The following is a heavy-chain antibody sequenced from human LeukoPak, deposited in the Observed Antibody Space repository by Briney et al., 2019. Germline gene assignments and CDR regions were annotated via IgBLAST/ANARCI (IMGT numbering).Heavy chain of an antibody. Sequence: GGSLRLSCAASGFTLTSYAMHWVRQTPGKGLEYVSAISNNGANTYYTASVKGRFIISRDISKNTLYLQMGSLRGDDMGVYYCARERLGVVIFDDAFDVWGRGRWSPSRQ. CDR1: GFTLTSYA. V-gene: IGHV3-64*02. CDR3: ARERLGVVIFDDAFDV. D-gene: IGHD3-3*01. J-gene: IGHJ3*01. CDR2: ISNNGANT.